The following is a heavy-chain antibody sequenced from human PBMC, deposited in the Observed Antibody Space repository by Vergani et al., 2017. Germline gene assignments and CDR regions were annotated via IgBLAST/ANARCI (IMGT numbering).Heavy chain of an antibody. J-gene: IGHJ4*02. V-gene: IGHV3-33*01. D-gene: IGHD1-26*01. CDR3: ARDHPRGATVPYFDY. CDR1: GFTFSSYG. Sequence: QVQLVESGGGVVQPGRSLRLSCAASGFTFSSYGMHWVRQAPGKGLEWVAVLWYDGSNKYYADSMKGRFTISRDNYKNTLYLQRNSLRAEDTAVYYCARDHPRGATVPYFDYWGKGTLVTVAS. CDR2: LWYDGSNK.